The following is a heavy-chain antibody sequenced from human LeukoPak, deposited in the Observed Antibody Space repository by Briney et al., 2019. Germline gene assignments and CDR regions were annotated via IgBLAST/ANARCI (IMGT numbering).Heavy chain of an antibody. CDR3: ATAQGDCSGGSCYSPFDY. V-gene: IGHV1-46*01. D-gene: IGHD2-15*01. CDR1: GYTFTSYY. J-gene: IGHJ4*02. Sequence: ASVKVSCKASGYTFTSYYMHWVRQAPGQGLEWMGIINPSGGSTSYAQKFQGRVTMTEDTSTDTAYMELSSLRSEDTAVYYCATAQGDCSGGSCYSPFDYWGQGTLVTVSS. CDR2: INPSGGST.